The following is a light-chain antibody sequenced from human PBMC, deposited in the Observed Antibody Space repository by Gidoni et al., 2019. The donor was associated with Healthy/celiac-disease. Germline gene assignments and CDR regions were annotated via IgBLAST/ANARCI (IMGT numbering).Light chain of an antibody. V-gene: IGKV3-11*01. CDR2: EAS. Sequence: EIVSTQSPATLSLSPGERATLSCRASQRVSSYLAWYQQKPGQSPRLLIYEASNRANGIPARFSGSGYGTGFTLTISSLEPEDFAVYYCQRRSNWPLTFGPRTKVDIK. J-gene: IGKJ3*01. CDR1: QRVSSY. CDR3: QRRSNWPLT.